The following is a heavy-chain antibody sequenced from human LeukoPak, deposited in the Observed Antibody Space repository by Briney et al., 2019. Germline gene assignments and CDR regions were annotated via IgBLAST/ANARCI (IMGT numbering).Heavy chain of an antibody. CDR3: ARHSGDYYYYGMDV. CDR2: IIPIFGTA. CDR1: GYTFTSYY. J-gene: IGHJ6*02. Sequence: GASVKVSCKASGYTFTSYYMHWVRQAPGQGLEWMGGIIPIFGTANYAQKFQGRVTITADESTSTAYMELSSLRSEDTAVYYCARHSGDYYYYGMDVWGQGTTVTVSS. D-gene: IGHD7-27*01. V-gene: IGHV1-69*13.